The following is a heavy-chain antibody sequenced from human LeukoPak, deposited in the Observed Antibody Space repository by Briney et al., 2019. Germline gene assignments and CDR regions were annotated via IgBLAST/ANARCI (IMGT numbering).Heavy chain of an antibody. J-gene: IGHJ6*02. CDR3: ARDQCSGGSCYSASYYYGMDV. V-gene: IGHV4-31*03. D-gene: IGHD2-15*01. CDR1: GGSISSGGYY. Sequence: SETLSLTCTVSGGSISSGGYYWSWIRQHPGKGLEWIGYIYYSGSTYYNPSLKSRVTISVDTSKNQFSLKLSSVTAADTAVYYCARDQCSGGSCYSASYYYGMDVWGQGTTVTVSS. CDR2: IYYSGST.